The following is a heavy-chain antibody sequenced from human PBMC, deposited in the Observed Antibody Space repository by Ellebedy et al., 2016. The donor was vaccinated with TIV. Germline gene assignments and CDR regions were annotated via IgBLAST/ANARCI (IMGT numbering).Heavy chain of an antibody. Sequence: SETLSLTCAVSGGSISGSHWWSWVRQSPGTGLEWIGEISQSGSTNYNPSLKTRVTISLDKSKNQFSLRLTSVTAADTAVYYCERPPHTVIRGVPGTWFDPWGQGTLVTVAS. D-gene: IGHD3-10*01. J-gene: IGHJ5*02. CDR3: ERPPHTVIRGVPGTWFDP. V-gene: IGHV4-4*02. CDR2: ISQSGST. CDR1: GGSISGSHW.